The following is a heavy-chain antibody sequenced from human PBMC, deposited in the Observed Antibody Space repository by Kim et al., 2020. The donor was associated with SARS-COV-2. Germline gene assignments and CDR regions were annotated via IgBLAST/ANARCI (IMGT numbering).Heavy chain of an antibody. CDR1: GFTFSSYA. J-gene: IGHJ4*02. D-gene: IGHD3-10*01. CDR3: ANPRHPMVRGVTHLTFDY. CDR2: ISGSGGST. Sequence: GGSLRLSCAASGFTFSSYAMSWVRQAPGKGLEWVSAISGSGGSTYYADSVKGRFTISRDNSKNTLYLQMNSLRAEDTAVYYCANPRHPMVRGVTHLTFDYWGQGTLVTVSS. V-gene: IGHV3-23*01.